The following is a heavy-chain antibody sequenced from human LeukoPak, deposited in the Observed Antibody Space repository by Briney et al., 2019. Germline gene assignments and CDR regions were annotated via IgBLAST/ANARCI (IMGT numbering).Heavy chain of an antibody. CDR1: GYTFTSYD. V-gene: IGHV1-8*01. J-gene: IGHJ4*02. D-gene: IGHD6-19*01. Sequence: ASVKVSCKASGYTFTSYDINWVRQATGQGLEWMGWMNPNSGNTGYAQKFQGRVTMTRNTSISTAYMELSSLRSDDTAVYYCARVLFYSSGNKSNRVDYWGQGTLVTVSS. CDR3: ARVLFYSSGNKSNRVDY. CDR2: MNPNSGNT.